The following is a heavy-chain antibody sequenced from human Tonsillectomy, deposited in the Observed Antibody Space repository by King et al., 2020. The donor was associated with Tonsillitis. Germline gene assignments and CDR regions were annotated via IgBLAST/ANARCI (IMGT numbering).Heavy chain of an antibody. CDR2: IIPLLGMT. CDR3: ARDRAVTIYSPPGY. D-gene: IGHD4-17*01. Sequence: QLVQSGAEVKKPGSSVKVSCKTSGGIFSSYAIHWVRQAPGQGLEWMGRIIPLLGMTNYAQKFQGRVTITADNSTSTAYMELSSLKSDDTAVYSCARDRAVTIYSPPGYWGQGTLVTVSS. V-gene: IGHV1-69*04. J-gene: IGHJ4*02. CDR1: GGIFSSYA.